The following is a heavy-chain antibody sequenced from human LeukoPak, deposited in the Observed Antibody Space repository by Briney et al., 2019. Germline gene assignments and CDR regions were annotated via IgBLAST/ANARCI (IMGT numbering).Heavy chain of an antibody. Sequence: GGSLRLSCAASGFTFSSYSMNWVRQAPGKGLEWVSSISSSSSYIYYADSVKGRFTISRDNAKNSLYLQMNSLRAEDTAVYYCARDAAIGSYWGLDPNWFDPWGQGTLLTVSS. J-gene: IGHJ5*02. CDR3: ARDAAIGSYWGLDPNWFDP. V-gene: IGHV3-21*01. CDR1: GFTFSSYS. CDR2: ISSSSSYI. D-gene: IGHD1-26*01.